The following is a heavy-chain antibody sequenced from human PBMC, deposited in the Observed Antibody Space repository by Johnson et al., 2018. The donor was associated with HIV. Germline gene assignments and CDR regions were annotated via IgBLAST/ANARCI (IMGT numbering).Heavy chain of an antibody. D-gene: IGHD6-13*01. V-gene: IGHV3-66*03. CDR2: IYSGGST. Sequence: VQLVESGGGLIQPGGSLRLSCAASGFAVSSTYMNWVRQAPGKGLAWVSVIYSGGSTYYADSVKGRFTISRDNSKSTLYLQMNSLRAEDTAVYYCTTDADSSSWNDAFDIWGQGTMVTVSS. CDR3: TTDADSSSWNDAFDI. J-gene: IGHJ3*02. CDR1: GFAVSSTY.